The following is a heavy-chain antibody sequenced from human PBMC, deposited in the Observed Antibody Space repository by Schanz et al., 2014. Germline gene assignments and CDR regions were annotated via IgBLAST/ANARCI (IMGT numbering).Heavy chain of an antibody. V-gene: IGHV3-23*04. CDR1: GFTFSTYA. J-gene: IGHJ4*02. CDR3: AKYRYSVFDFDY. D-gene: IGHD3-16*02. CDR2: ISGSGVIT. Sequence: VQLVESGGGVVQPGRSLRLSCAGSGFTFSTYAMSWVRQAPGKGLEWVSGISGSGVITYYEDSVKGRFTISRDNSKNTLYLQMNSLRAEDTAIYYCAKYRYSVFDFDYWGQGTLVTVSS.